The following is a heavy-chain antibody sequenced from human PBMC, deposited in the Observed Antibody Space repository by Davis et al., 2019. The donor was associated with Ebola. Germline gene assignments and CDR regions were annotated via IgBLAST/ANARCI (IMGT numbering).Heavy chain of an antibody. J-gene: IGHJ3*01. Sequence: PSETLSLTCAVSGISVSSSNWWTWMRQPPGKGLEWIGQVFHSGHTNYNPSLGSRVSLSLDKSNNQFSLQLTSVTAADTAVYYCTRGYGALWGQGKLVTVSS. CDR2: VFHSGHT. V-gene: IGHV4-4*02. CDR3: TRGYGAL. D-gene: IGHD4/OR15-4a*01. CDR1: GISVSSSNW.